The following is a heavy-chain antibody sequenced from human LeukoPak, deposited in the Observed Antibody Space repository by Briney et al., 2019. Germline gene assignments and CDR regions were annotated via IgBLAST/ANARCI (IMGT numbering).Heavy chain of an antibody. CDR1: GYTFTGYY. J-gene: IGHJ4*02. CDR2: INLNTGGT. CDR3: ARDSAPGDTYGLLGIDS. V-gene: IGHV1-2*02. D-gene: IGHD5-18*01. Sequence: ASVKVSCKASGYTFTGYYMHWVRQAPGQGLEWMGWINLNTGGTNYAQKFQGRVTMTRDTSIGTAYMELSRLRSDDTAVYYCARDSAPGDTYGLLGIDSWGQGTLVTVSS.